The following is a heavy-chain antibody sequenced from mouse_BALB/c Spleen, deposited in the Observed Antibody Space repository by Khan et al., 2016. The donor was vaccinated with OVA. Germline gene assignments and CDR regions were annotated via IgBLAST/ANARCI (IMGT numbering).Heavy chain of an antibody. V-gene: IGHV5-6*01. CDR2: ISTGGSYT. CDR3: ARLAYYYDSEGFAY. J-gene: IGHJ3*01. D-gene: IGHD1-1*01. CDR1: GFTFSTYG. Sequence: VESGGDLVKPGGSLKLSCAASGFTFSTYGMSWVRQTPDKRLEWVATISTGGSYTYYPDSVKGRFTISRDNAKNTLYLQMSSLKSEDTAMFYCARLAYYYDSEGFAYWGQGTLVTVSA.